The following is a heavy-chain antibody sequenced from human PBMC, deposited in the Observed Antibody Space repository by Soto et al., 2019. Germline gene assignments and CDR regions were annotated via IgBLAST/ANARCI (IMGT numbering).Heavy chain of an antibody. CDR3: ARVSVITIFGVVIPGNDAFDI. CDR2: ISSSGSTI. CDR1: GFTFSDYY. D-gene: IGHD3-3*01. V-gene: IGHV3-11*01. J-gene: IGHJ3*02. Sequence: GGSLRLSCAASGFTFSDYYMSWIRQAPGKGLEWVSYISSSGSTIYYADSVKGRFTISRDNAKNSLYLQMNSLRAEETAVYYCARVSVITIFGVVIPGNDAFDIWGQGTMVTVSS.